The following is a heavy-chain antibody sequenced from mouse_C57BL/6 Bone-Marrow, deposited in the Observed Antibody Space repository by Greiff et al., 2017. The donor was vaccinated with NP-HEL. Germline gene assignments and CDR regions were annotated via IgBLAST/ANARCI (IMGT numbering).Heavy chain of an antibody. CDR3: ARGPYYYGSSYWFAY. CDR1: GFTFSDYG. CDR2: ISSGSRTI. J-gene: IGHJ3*01. D-gene: IGHD1-1*01. Sequence: EVQRVESGGGLVKPGGSLKLSCAASGFTFSDYGMHWVRQAPEKGLEWVAYISSGSRTIYYADTVKGRFTISRDNAKNTLFLQMTSLRSEDTAMYYCARGPYYYGSSYWFAYWGQGTLVTVSA. V-gene: IGHV5-17*01.